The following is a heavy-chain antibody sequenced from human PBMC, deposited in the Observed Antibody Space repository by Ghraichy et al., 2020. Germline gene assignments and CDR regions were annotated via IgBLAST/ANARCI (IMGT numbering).Heavy chain of an antibody. CDR2: IHQSGST. J-gene: IGHJ4*02. CDR1: GGSFSGYY. Sequence: ETLSLTCAVYGGSFSGYYWSWIRQPPGKGLEWIGEIHQSGSTNYNPSLKSRVAMSIDTSKNQISLKVNAVTAADTAVYYCARNRQYNGYNSGIYLPDLDYWGQGSLVTVSS. D-gene: IGHD5-24*01. CDR3: ARNRQYNGYNSGIYLPDLDY. V-gene: IGHV4-34*01.